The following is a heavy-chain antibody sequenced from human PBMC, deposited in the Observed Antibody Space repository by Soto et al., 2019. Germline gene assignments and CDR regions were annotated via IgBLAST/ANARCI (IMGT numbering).Heavy chain of an antibody. D-gene: IGHD6-19*01. CDR1: GGSFSGYY. CDR3: AVGPRMWLAGGGY. V-gene: IGHV4-34*01. J-gene: IGHJ4*02. Sequence: QVLLEQWGAGLLKPSETLSLTCAVYGGSFSGYYWTWIRQPPGRGLEWLGEINHSGITDYNPSLKSRVSISIDTSKNQSSLKLNSVTDADTAVYYCAVGPRMWLAGGGYWGQGTLVTVSS. CDR2: INHSGIT.